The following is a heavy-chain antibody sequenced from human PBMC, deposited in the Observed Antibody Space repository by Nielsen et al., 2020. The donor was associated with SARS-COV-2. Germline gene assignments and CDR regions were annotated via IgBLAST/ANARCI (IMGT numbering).Heavy chain of an antibody. CDR2: IYHSGST. CDR3: ARRDMTTVKDDAFDI. D-gene: IGHD4-17*01. CDR1: GYSISSGYY. J-gene: IGHJ3*02. Sequence: GSLRLSCTVSGYSISSGYYWGWIRQPPGKGLEWIGSIYHSGSTYYNPSLKSRVTISVDTSKNQFSLKLSSVTAADTAVYYCARRDMTTVKDDAFDIWGQGTMVTVSS. V-gene: IGHV4-38-2*02.